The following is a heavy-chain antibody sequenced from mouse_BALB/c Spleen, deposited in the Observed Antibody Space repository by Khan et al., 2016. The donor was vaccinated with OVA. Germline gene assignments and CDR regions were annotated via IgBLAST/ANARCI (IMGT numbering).Heavy chain of an antibody. J-gene: IGHJ3*01. CDR3: ASHLTGSFAY. Sequence: EVELVESGGDLVKPGGSLKLSCAASGFTFSSHSMSWVRQTPDERLEWVTTISSAGDFTYYPDSVKGRFTISRDNAKNTLYLQMSSLKSEDTAMYYCASHLTGSFAYWGQGTLVTVSA. D-gene: IGHD4-1*01. CDR1: GFTFSSHS. CDR2: ISSAGDFT. V-gene: IGHV5-6*01.